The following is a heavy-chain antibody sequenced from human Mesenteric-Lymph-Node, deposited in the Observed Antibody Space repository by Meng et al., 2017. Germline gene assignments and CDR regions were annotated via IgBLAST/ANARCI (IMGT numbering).Heavy chain of an antibody. D-gene: IGHD5-12*01. CDR2: TYYRSEWFS. Sequence: VQLQQLGPGLVKPSHTPSLTCAISGDSVSSNSAVWNWIRQSPSRGLEWLGRTYYRSEWFSDYAESVKSRITISPDTSKNQFSLQLTSVTPEDAAVYYCGRGYYFDYWGQGTLVTVSS. J-gene: IGHJ4*02. V-gene: IGHV6-1*01. CDR3: GRGYYFDY. CDR1: GDSVSSNSAV.